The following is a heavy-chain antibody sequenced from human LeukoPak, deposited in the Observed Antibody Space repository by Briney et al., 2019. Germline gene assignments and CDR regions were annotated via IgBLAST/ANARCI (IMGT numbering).Heavy chain of an antibody. J-gene: IGHJ3*02. D-gene: IGHD3-10*01. Sequence: SGPTLVKPTQTLTLTCTFSGFSLSTGGVCVGWIRQPPGKPLECLALIYWDDDKRYSPSLKGRLTITKDTSKKQVVLTMTNMDPVDSATYYCAHGTEVRGVINAFDIWGQGTMVTVSS. V-gene: IGHV2-5*02. CDR2: IYWDDDK. CDR3: AHGTEVRGVINAFDI. CDR1: GFSLSTGGVC.